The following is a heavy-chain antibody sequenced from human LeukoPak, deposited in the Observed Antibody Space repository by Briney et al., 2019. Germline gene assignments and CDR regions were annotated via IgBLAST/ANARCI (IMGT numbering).Heavy chain of an antibody. J-gene: IGHJ6*02. D-gene: IGHD5-24*01. V-gene: IGHV3-66*01. CDR1: GFTVSSNY. CDR3: AREGPRWLTDYYGMDV. CDR2: IYSGGST. Sequence: GGSLRLFCAASGFTVSSNYMMCVRQAPGKGLEWVSVIYSGGSTYYADSVKGRFTISRDNSKSTLYLQMNSLRAEDTAVYYCAREGPRWLTDYYGMDVWGQGTTVTVSS.